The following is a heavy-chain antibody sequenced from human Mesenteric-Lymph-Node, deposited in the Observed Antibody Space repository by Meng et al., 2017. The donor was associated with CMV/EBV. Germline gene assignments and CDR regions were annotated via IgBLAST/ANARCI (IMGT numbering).Heavy chain of an antibody. J-gene: IGHJ4*02. Sequence: GESLKISCAASGFTFDDYSMHWVRQIPGKGLEWVSLISWDGRITYYVDSVKGRFTISRDNSENSLYLQMNSLRSEDTALYYCVKDIGGSPGGYYPASWGQGILVTVSS. CDR3: VKDIGGSPGGYYPAS. CDR1: GFTFDDYS. D-gene: IGHD4-23*01. V-gene: IGHV3-43*01. CDR2: ISWDGRIT.